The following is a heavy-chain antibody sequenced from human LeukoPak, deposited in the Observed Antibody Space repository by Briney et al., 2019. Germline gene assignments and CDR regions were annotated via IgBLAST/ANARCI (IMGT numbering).Heavy chain of an antibody. J-gene: IGHJ4*02. CDR2: ISYDGSNK. Sequence: PGGSLRLSCAASGFTFSSYAMHWVRQAPGKGLEWVAVISYDGSNKYYADSVKGRFTISRDNSKNTLYLQMNSLRAEDTAVYYCARAPGVGYSYGYVSVFDYWGQGTLVTVSS. V-gene: IGHV3-30-3*01. CDR3: ARAPGVGYSYGYVSVFDY. CDR1: GFTFSSYA. D-gene: IGHD5-18*01.